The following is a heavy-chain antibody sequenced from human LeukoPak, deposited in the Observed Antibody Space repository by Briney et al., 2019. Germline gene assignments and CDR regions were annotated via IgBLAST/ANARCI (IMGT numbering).Heavy chain of an antibody. D-gene: IGHD6-13*01. CDR1: GFTFSSYA. Sequence: GGSLRLSCAASGFTFSSYAMSWVRQARGKGLEWGAATSGSGTSTYYADPVKGRFTVSRDNSKNTLYMQMNSLRAEDTAVYYCAKDLRQPQGWFDPWGQGTLVTVSS. CDR2: TSGSGTST. V-gene: IGHV3-23*01. CDR3: AKDLRQPQGWFDP. J-gene: IGHJ5*02.